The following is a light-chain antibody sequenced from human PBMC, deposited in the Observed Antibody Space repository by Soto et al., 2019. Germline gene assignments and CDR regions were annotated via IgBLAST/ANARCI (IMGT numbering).Light chain of an antibody. CDR3: LQSSSTPPFT. Sequence: DIQMTQSPSSLSASVGDRVTMTCRASQPISIYLNWYQQKPGRAPKILIYAASRLRSGVPSRFSDDGSGTDFTLTISSLQPEDFATYYCLQSSSTPPFTFGPGTKVDLK. J-gene: IGKJ3*01. CDR2: AAS. V-gene: IGKV1-39*01. CDR1: QPISIY.